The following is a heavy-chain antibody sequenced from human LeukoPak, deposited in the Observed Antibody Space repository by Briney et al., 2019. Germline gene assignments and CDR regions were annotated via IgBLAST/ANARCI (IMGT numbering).Heavy chain of an antibody. D-gene: IGHD5-12*01. V-gene: IGHV3-23*01. J-gene: IGHJ4*02. CDR1: GFTFSSYA. Sequence: GGSLRLSCAASGFTFSSYAMSWVRQAPGKGLEWVSAITGSGGSTYYAGSVKGRFTISRDNSKNTLYLQMNSLRAEDTAVYYCAKDPRVYSGYGSHHYWGQGTLVTVSS. CDR2: ITGSGGST. CDR3: AKDPRVYSGYGSHHY.